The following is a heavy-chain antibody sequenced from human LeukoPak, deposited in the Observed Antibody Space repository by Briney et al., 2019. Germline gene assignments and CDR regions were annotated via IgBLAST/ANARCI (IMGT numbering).Heavy chain of an antibody. CDR2: IRYEKNEK. CDR1: GFTFSYYG. CDR3: AKDLMRDRWFGES. V-gene: IGHV3-30*02. Sequence: PGGTLRLSCAASGFTFSYYGMHWVRQAPGKGLEWVAFIRYEKNEKYYADSVKGRFTISRDNSKNTLYLEMNSLRVDDTAVYYCAKDLMRDRWFGESWGQGTLVTVSS. D-gene: IGHD3-10*01. J-gene: IGHJ5*02.